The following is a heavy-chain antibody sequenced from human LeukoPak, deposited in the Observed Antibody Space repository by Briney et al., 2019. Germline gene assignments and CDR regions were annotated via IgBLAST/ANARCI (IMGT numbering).Heavy chain of an antibody. CDR2: IYSGGST. V-gene: IGHV3-66*02. D-gene: IGHD3-16*01. CDR1: GFTVSSNY. CDR3: ARDQGRMSLGYYYYYMDV. J-gene: IGHJ6*03. Sequence: GGSLRLSCAASGFTVSSNYMSWVRQAPGKGLEWVSIIYSGGSTHYADSMKGRFTISRDNSKNTLYLQMSSLRAEDTAVYYCARDQGRMSLGYYYYYMDVWGRGTTVTVSS.